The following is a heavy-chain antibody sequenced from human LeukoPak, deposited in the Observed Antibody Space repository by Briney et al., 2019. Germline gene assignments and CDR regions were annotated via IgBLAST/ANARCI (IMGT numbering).Heavy chain of an antibody. CDR3: ARGGQAGTGDY. J-gene: IGHJ4*02. CDR1: GFNFRSYW. Sequence: GGSLRLSCAASGFNFRSYWMTWVRQSPGKGLEWVANIKQDGAEKYYVDSVKGRFTISRDNAKDSLYLEMNSLRAEDTAVYYCARGGQAGTGDYWGQGTLVTVSS. CDR2: IKQDGAEK. V-gene: IGHV3-7*01. D-gene: IGHD3-10*01.